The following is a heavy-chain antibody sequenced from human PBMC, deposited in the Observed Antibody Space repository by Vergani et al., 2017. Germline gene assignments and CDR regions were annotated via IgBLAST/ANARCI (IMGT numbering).Heavy chain of an antibody. CDR2: LYPGDSDP. Sequence: EVQLVQSGAEVKKPGVSLYLSCLLSGYTFSPSSLVWVRHIPGKPLEWMGSLYPGDSDPRYGPSFQGQVTISADKSISPAYLQWSSLKASDTAMYYCARQGYCSGGSCYSSYAFDIWGQGTRVTVSS. D-gene: IGHD2-15*01. J-gene: IGHJ3*02. CDR3: ARQGYCSGGSCYSSYAFDI. CDR1: GYTFSPSS. V-gene: IGHV5-51*01.